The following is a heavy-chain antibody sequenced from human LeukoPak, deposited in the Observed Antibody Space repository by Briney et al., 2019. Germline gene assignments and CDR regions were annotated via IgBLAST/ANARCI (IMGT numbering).Heavy chain of an antibody. CDR3: AAHGVVVTDAFDI. D-gene: IGHD2-21*02. CDR1: GFTFSSYG. J-gene: IGHJ3*02. V-gene: IGHV3-33*01. Sequence: GGSLRLSCAASGFTFSSYGMHWVRQAPGKGLEWVAVIWYDGSNKYYADSVKGRFTISRDNSKNTLYLQMNSLRAEDTAVCYCAAHGVVVTDAFDIWGQGTMVTVSS. CDR2: IWYDGSNK.